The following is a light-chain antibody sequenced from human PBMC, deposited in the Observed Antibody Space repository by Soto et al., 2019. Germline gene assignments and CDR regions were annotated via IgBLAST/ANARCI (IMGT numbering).Light chain of an antibody. CDR2: DNY. CDR3: GTWDSILTAVV. Sequence: QSVLTQPPSVSAAPGQMVTISCSGSSSNIGNNYVSWYQQVPGTAPKLLIYDNYERPSGIPDRFSGSKSGTSATLGITGLQTGDEADYYCGTWDSILTAVVYGGGTKLTVL. V-gene: IGLV1-51*01. J-gene: IGLJ2*01. CDR1: SSNIGNNY.